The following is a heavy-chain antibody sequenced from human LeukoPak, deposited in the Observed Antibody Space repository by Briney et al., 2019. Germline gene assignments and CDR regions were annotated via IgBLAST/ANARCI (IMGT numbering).Heavy chain of an antibody. CDR2: IYYRGTT. CDR3: ARNYYGSASYYRTGFDP. J-gene: IGHJ5*02. D-gene: IGHD3-10*01. Sequence: PSETLSLTCTVSGGSISSYYWSWIRQPPGKGLEWIGYIYYRGTTNYNPSLKSRVTISVDTSKNQFSLKLSSVTAADTAVYYCARNYYGSASYYRTGFDPWGQGTLVTVSS. V-gene: IGHV4-59*01. CDR1: GGSISSYY.